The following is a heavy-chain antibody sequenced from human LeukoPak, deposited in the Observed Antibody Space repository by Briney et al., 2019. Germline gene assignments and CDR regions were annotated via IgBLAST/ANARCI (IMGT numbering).Heavy chain of an antibody. V-gene: IGHV3-23*01. CDR2: ISGSGGST. J-gene: IGHJ4*02. CDR3: AKVLPDYYDSSGGGFDY. Sequence: GGSLRLSCAASGFTFSSYAMSWVRQAPGKGLEWVSAISGSGGSTYYADSVKGRFTISRDNSKNTLYLQMNSLRAEDTAVYYCAKVLPDYYDSSGGGFDYWGQGTLVTVSS. CDR1: GFTFSSYA. D-gene: IGHD3-22*01.